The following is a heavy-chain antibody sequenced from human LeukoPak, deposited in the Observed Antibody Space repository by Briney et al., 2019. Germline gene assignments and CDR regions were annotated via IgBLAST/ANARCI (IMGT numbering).Heavy chain of an antibody. CDR3: AREAAAGSN. J-gene: IGHJ4*02. CDR2: INHSGST. D-gene: IGHD6-13*01. Sequence: PSETLSLTCAVYGGSFSGYYWSWIRQPPGKGLEWIGEINHSGSTNYNSSLKSRVTISVDTSKNQFSLKLSSVTAADTAVYYCAREAAAGSNWGQGTLVTVSS. V-gene: IGHV4-34*01. CDR1: GGSFSGYY.